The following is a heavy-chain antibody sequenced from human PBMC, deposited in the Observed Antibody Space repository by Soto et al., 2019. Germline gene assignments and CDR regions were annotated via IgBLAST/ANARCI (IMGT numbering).Heavy chain of an antibody. Sequence: QVTLKESGPVLVKPTETLTLTCTVSGFSLSNARMGVSWIRQPPGKALEWLAHIFSNDEKSYSTSLKSRLTISKDTSKSQVVLTMTNMDPVDTATYYCARTWPHKVRGVTAPLFDYWGQGTLVTVSS. CDR1: GFSLSNARMG. D-gene: IGHD3-10*01. CDR3: ARTWPHKVRGVTAPLFDY. J-gene: IGHJ4*02. V-gene: IGHV2-26*01. CDR2: IFSNDEK.